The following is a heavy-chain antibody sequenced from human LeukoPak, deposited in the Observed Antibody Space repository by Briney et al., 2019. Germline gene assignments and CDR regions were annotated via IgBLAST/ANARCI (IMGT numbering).Heavy chain of an antibody. D-gene: IGHD6-13*01. CDR1: GGSIISSNYY. J-gene: IGHJ4*02. Sequence: SETLSLTCIVSGGSIISSNYYWAWVRQPPGKGLEWIGSIYYSGTTFYNPSLKSRLTISVDTSKNQFSLKLSSVTAADTAVYYCARRIIAATLDFWGQGSLVTVSS. CDR2: IYYSGTT. V-gene: IGHV4-39*01. CDR3: ARRIIAATLDF.